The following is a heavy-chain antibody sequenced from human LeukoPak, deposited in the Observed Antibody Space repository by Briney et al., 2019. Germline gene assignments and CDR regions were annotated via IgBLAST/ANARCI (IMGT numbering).Heavy chain of an antibody. J-gene: IGHJ6*04. CDR2: IWYDGSNK. CDR3: ARDRVVRGMAEYYYYGMDV. D-gene: IGHD3-10*01. Sequence: PGRSLRLSCAASGFTFSSYGMHWVRQAPGKGLEWVAVIWYDGSNKYYADSVKGRFTISRDNPKNTLYLQMNSLRAEDTAVYYCARDRVVRGMAEYYYYGMDVWGKGTTVTVSS. CDR1: GFTFSSYG. V-gene: IGHV3-33*01.